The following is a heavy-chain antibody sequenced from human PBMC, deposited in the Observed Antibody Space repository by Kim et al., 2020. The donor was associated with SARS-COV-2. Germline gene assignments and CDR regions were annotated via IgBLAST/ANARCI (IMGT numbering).Heavy chain of an antibody. CDR2: IYHTGST. Sequence: ETLSLTCAVSGGSISSSNWWSWVRQPPGKGLEWIGEIYHTGSTDYNPSLNSRVTISVDKSKNQFSLKLSSVTAADTAVYYCARWAGGDRWWFDPWGQGTLVTVSS. J-gene: IGHJ5*02. V-gene: IGHV4-4*02. CDR1: GGSISSSNW. D-gene: IGHD3-10*01. CDR3: ARWAGGDRWWFDP.